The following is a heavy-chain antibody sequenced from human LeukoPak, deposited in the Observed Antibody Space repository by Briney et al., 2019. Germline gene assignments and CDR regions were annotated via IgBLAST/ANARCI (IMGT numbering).Heavy chain of an antibody. J-gene: IGHJ4*02. CDR2: IRYDGITK. D-gene: IGHD6-19*01. V-gene: IGHV3-30*02. Sequence: PGGSLRLSCAAPGFTFSSYGMHWVRQAPGKGLEWVAFIRYDGITKYYADSVKGRFTISRDNSKNTLYLQMNSLRAEDTAVYYCAKDIAVAGYFDYWGQGTLVTVSS. CDR1: GFTFSSYG. CDR3: AKDIAVAGYFDY.